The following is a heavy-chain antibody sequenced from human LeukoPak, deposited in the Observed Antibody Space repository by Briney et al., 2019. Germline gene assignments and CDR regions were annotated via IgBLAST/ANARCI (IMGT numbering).Heavy chain of an antibody. Sequence: SETLSLTCAVYGGSFSGYYWSWIRQPPGKGLEWIWEINHSGSTNYNPSLKSRVTISVDTSKNQFSLKLSSVTAADTAVYYCARTRYDILTGYAIWGQGTMVTVSS. CDR3: ARTRYDILTGYAI. D-gene: IGHD3-9*01. J-gene: IGHJ3*02. V-gene: IGHV4-34*01. CDR1: GGSFSGYY. CDR2: INHSGST.